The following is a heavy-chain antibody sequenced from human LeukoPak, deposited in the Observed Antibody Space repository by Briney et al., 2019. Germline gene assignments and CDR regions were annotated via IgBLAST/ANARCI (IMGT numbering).Heavy chain of an antibody. D-gene: IGHD3-10*01. Sequence: ASVKVSCKASGYTFTGYYMHWVRQAPGQGLEWMGWINPNSGGTNYAQKFQGRATMTRDTSISTAYMELSRLRSDDTAVYYCARDLKLPRLLWFGELLSKVAYYFDYWGQGTLVTVSS. CDR3: ARDLKLPRLLWFGELLSKVAYYFDY. CDR2: INPNSGGT. CDR1: GYTFTGYY. J-gene: IGHJ4*02. V-gene: IGHV1-2*02.